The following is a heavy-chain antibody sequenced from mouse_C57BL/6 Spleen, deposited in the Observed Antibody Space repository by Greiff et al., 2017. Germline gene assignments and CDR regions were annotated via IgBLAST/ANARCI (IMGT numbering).Heavy chain of an antibody. J-gene: IGHJ2*01. D-gene: IGHD3-3*01. CDR1: GYTFTDYE. CDR3: TRGGGTDFDY. CDR2: IDPETGGT. Sequence: VQLQQSGAELVRPGASVTLSCKASGYTFTDYEMHWVKQTPVHGLEWIGAIDPETGGTAYNQKFKGKAILTADKSSSTAYMELRSLTSEASAVYYCTRGGGTDFDYWGQGTTLTVSS. V-gene: IGHV1-15*01.